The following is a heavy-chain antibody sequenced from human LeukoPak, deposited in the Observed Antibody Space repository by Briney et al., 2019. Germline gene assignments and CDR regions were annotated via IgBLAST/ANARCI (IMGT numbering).Heavy chain of an antibody. J-gene: IGHJ4*02. Sequence: GSLRLSCAASGFTFSSYGMHWVRQAPGKGLEWVAFIRYDGSNKYYADSVKGRFTISRDNSKNTLYLQMNSLRAEDTAVYYCAKDAGYYYDTSPPPDYWGQGTLVTVSS. V-gene: IGHV3-30*02. D-gene: IGHD3-22*01. CDR1: GFTFSSYG. CDR2: IRYDGSNK. CDR3: AKDAGYYYDTSPPPDY.